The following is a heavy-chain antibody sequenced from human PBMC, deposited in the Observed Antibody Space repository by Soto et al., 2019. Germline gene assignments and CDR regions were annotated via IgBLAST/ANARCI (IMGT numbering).Heavy chain of an antibody. V-gene: IGHV4-61*01. CDR3: ARDYYYGSRSYYALYGMDV. J-gene: IGHJ6*02. Sequence: PSETLSLTCTVSVGSVSSGSYYWSWIRQPPGKGLEWIGYIYYSWSTNYNPPLKSRVTISVDTSKNQFSLKLSSVTAADTAVYYCARDYYYGSRSYYALYGMDVWGQGNKVNVS. CDR2: IYYSWST. D-gene: IGHD3-10*01. CDR1: VGSVSSGSYY.